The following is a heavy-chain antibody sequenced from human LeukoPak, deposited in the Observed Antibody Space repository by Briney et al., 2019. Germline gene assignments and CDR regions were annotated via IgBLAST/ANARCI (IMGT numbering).Heavy chain of an antibody. J-gene: IGHJ4*02. CDR2: IKQDGSEK. Sequence: GGSLRLSCAAPGFTFSSYWMSWVRQAPGKGLEWVANIKQDGSEKYYVDSVKGRFTISRDNAKNSLYLQMNSLRAEDTAVYYCAREVVVVSLYYFDYWGQGTLVTVSS. CDR3: AREVVVVSLYYFDY. D-gene: IGHD2-15*01. V-gene: IGHV3-7*03. CDR1: GFTFSSYW.